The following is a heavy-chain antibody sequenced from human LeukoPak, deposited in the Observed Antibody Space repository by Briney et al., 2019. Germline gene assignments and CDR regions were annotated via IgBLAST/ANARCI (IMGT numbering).Heavy chain of an antibody. CDR2: MKQDGSAI. J-gene: IGHJ4*02. CDR1: GFTFSSYW. CDR3: ARQWPFDY. Sequence: PGGSLRLSCAASGFTFSSYWMSWVRQAPGKGLEWVANMKQDGSAIYHVDSVKGRFTISRDNPKNSLYLQMNSLRADDTAVYYCARQWPFDYWGQGTLVTVSS. V-gene: IGHV3-7*05. D-gene: IGHD6-19*01.